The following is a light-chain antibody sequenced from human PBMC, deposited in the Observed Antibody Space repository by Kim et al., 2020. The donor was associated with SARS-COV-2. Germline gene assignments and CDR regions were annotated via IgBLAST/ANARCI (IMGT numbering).Light chain of an antibody. CDR1: SANIGAGYE. V-gene: IGLV1-40*01. CDR3: QSYDSSLSDVV. Sequence: RVDISCTASSANIGAGYEVHWYQQLPGTAPKLLVYGKSNRPSGVPDRLSGSKSGTSASLAITGLQAEDEADYYCQSYDSSLSDVVFGGGTKLTVL. J-gene: IGLJ2*01. CDR2: GKS.